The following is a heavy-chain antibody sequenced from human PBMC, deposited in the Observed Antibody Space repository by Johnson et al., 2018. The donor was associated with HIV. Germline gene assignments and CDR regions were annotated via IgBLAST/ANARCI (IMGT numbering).Heavy chain of an antibody. CDR1: GFTFDDYG. D-gene: IGHD6-6*01. CDR2: ISYDGSNK. CDR3: ARDILEYSSSVPDAFDI. V-gene: IGHV3-30*03. J-gene: IGHJ3*02. Sequence: QMQLVESGGGVVRPGGSLRLSCAASGFTFDDYGVSWVRQAPGKGLEWVAVISYDGSNKYYADSVKGRFTISRDNSKNTLYLQMNSLRAEDTAVYYCARDILEYSSSVPDAFDIWGQGTMVTVSS.